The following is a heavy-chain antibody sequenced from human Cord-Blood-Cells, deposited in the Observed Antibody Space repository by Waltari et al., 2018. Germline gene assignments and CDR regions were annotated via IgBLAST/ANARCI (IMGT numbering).Heavy chain of an antibody. CDR3: ARGWTGTYAFDI. D-gene: IGHD1-7*01. CDR2: INHSGST. J-gene: IGHJ3*02. Sequence: QVQLQQWGAGLLKPSETLSLTCAVYGGSFSGSYWSWIRQPPGKGLEWIGEINHSGSTNNNPSLKSLVTISVDTSKNQFSLKLSAVTAADTAVYYCARGWTGTYAFDIWGQGTMVTDSS. V-gene: IGHV4-34*01. CDR1: GGSFSGSY.